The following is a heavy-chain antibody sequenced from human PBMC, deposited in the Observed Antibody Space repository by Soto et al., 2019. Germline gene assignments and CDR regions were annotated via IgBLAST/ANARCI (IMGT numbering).Heavy chain of an antibody. CDR1: EGNISSVDFH. CDR2: IYYTGST. J-gene: IGHJ4*02. CDR3: ATIKRGSNRLDF. D-gene: IGHD4-4*01. V-gene: IGHV4-30-4*08. Sequence: SETLLLTYTVAEGNISSVDFHRSWIHQPPGSGIEWIGYIYYTGSTYDDSSLKSRVTISAYTSKSPFSLKLSSGTAADTAVYKCATIKRGSNRLDFRDQGTLVTGSS.